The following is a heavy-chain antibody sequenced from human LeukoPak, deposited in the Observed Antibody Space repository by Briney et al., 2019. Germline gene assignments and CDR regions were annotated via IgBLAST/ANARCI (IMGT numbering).Heavy chain of an antibody. CDR2: ISGSGGST. D-gene: IGHD2-21*02. CDR1: GLTFSSYA. CDR3: AKAVTVGPDAFDI. V-gene: IGHV3-23*01. Sequence: GGTLRLSCAASGLTFSSYAMSWVRQAPGKGLEWVSAISGSGGSTYYADSVKGRFTISRDNSKNTLYLQMNSLRAEDTAVYYCAKAVTVGPDAFDIWGQGTWSPSLQ. J-gene: IGHJ3*02.